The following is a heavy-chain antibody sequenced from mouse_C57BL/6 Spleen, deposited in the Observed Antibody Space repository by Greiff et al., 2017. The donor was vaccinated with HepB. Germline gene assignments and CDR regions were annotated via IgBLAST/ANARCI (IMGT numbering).Heavy chain of an antibody. Sequence: VQLKESGGGLVKPGGSLKLSCAASGFTFSSYTMSWVRQTPEKRLEWVATISGGGGNTYYPDSVKGRFTISRDNAKNTLYLQMSSLRSEDTALYYCARHHYSNYVFFDYWGQGTTLTVSS. CDR3: ARHHYSNYVFFDY. D-gene: IGHD2-5*01. CDR1: GFTFSSYT. V-gene: IGHV5-9*01. CDR2: ISGGGGNT. J-gene: IGHJ2*01.